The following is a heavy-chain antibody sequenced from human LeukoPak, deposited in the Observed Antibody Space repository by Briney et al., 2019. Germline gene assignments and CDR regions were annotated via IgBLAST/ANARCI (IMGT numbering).Heavy chain of an antibody. V-gene: IGHV3-7*04. CDR2: IKADGSEK. CDR3: ARVGGVAVRDY. CDR1: GFSFSNYW. Sequence: QTGGSLRLSCAASGFSFSNYWMSWIRQAQGKGLEWVANIKADGSEKVYVDSVKGRFTISRDNAKNSLYLQMNSLRVEDTAMYYCARVGGVAVRDYWGQGTLVTVSS. J-gene: IGHJ4*02. D-gene: IGHD6-19*01.